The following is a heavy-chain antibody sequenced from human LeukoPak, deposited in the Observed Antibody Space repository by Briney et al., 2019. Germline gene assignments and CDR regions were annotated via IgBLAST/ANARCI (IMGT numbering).Heavy chain of an antibody. CDR2: FEPEDGET. CDR1: GYTLTELS. D-gene: IGHD6-13*01. Sequence: ASVKVSCKVSGYTLTELSMHWVRQAPGKGLEWMGGFEPEDGETIYAQKFQGRVTMTEDTSTDTAYMELSSLRSEDTAVYYCATASYRYSSSWYYFDYWGQGTLVTVSS. J-gene: IGHJ4*02. CDR3: ATASYRYSSSWYYFDY. V-gene: IGHV1-24*01.